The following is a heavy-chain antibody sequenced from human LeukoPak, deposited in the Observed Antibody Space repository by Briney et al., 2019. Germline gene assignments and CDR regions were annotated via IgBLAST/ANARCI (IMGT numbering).Heavy chain of an antibody. CDR1: GGSFSGYY. J-gene: IGHJ4*02. V-gene: IGHV4-34*01. D-gene: IGHD3-3*01. Sequence: SETLSLTCAVYGGSFSGYYWSWIRQPPGKGLEWIWEINHSGSTNYNPSLKSRVTISVDTSKNQFTLKLSSVTAADTAVYYCARGRITIFGVVRYFDYWGQGTLVTVSS. CDR2: INHSGST. CDR3: ARGRITIFGVVRYFDY.